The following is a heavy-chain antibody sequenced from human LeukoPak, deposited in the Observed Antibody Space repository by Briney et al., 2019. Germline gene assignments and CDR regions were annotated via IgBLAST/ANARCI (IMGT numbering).Heavy chain of an antibody. J-gene: IGHJ6*02. V-gene: IGHV1-8*01. D-gene: IGHD3-22*01. Sequence: ASVKVSCKASGYTFTSYDINWVRQATGQGLEWMGWMNPNSGNTGYAQKFLGRVTMTRNTSISTAYMELSSLRSEDTAVYYCARGQGSGYYFPQAWFYYYYGMDVWGQGTTVTVSS. CDR2: MNPNSGNT. CDR3: ARGQGSGYYFPQAWFYYYYGMDV. CDR1: GYTFTSYD.